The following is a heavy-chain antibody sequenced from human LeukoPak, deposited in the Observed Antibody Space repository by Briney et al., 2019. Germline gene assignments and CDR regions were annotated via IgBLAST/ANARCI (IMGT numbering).Heavy chain of an antibody. V-gene: IGHV1-69*02. CDR1: RGTFSSYT. CDR3: ARSLHVVVIATDYYYYMDV. J-gene: IGHJ6*03. CDR2: IIPILGIA. Sequence: SVKVSCKASRGTFSSYTISWVRQAPGQGLEWMGRIIPILGIANYAQKFQGRVTITADKSTSTAYMELSSLRSEDTAVYYCARSLHVVVIATDYYYYMDVWGKGTTVTVSS. D-gene: IGHD2-21*01.